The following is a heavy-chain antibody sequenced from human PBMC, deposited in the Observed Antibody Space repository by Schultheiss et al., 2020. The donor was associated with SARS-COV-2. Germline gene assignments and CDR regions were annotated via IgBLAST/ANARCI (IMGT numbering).Heavy chain of an antibody. CDR3: ARDRSFDY. CDR2: IIPIFGTA. V-gene: IGHV1-69*13. Sequence: SVKVSCMASGYTFTSYVISCVRQAPGQGLEWMGGIIPIFGTANYAQKFQGRVTITADESTSTAYMELSSLRSEDTAVYYCARDRSFDYWGQGTLVTVSS. D-gene: IGHD3-10*01. J-gene: IGHJ4*02. CDR1: GYTFTSYV.